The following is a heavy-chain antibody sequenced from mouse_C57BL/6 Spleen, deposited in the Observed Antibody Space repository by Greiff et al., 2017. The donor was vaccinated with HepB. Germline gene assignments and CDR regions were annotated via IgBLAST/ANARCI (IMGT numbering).Heavy chain of an antibody. D-gene: IGHD1-1*01. CDR3: ARWITTVVAGDYFDY. J-gene: IGHJ2*01. Sequence: EVQLQQSGPELVKPGASVKIPCKASGYTFTDYNMDWVKQSHGKSLEWIGDINPNNGGTIYNQKFKGKATLTVDKSSSTAYMELRSLTSEDTAVYYCARWITTVVAGDYFDYWGQGTTLTVSS. CDR2: INPNNGGT. CDR1: GYTFTDYN. V-gene: IGHV1-18*01.